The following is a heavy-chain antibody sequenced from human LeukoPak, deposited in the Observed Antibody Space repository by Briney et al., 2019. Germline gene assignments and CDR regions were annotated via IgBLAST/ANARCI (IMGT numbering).Heavy chain of an antibody. Sequence: GRSLRLSCAASGFTFDDYAMHWVRQAPGKGLEWVSGISWNSGSMGYADSVKGRFTISRDNAKNSLYLQMNSLRAEDTALYYCGKDMQRRGAFDIWGQGAMVTVSS. CDR1: GFTFDDYA. V-gene: IGHV3-9*01. CDR3: GKDMQRRGAFDI. CDR2: ISWNSGSM. J-gene: IGHJ3*02.